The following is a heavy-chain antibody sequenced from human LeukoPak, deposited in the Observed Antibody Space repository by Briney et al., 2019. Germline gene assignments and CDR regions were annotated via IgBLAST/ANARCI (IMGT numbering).Heavy chain of an antibody. D-gene: IGHD3-3*01. V-gene: IGHV3-23*01. CDR3: AKAFRSWSPFDS. J-gene: IGHJ4*02. CDR2: ISGSGDST. CDR1: GFTFTHYA. Sequence: GGSLRLSCAASGFTFTHYAMNWVRQAPGKGLEWVSVISGSGDSTYYADAVKGRFTISRDNPKNTLYLQMNSLRGDDTAVYYCAKAFRSWSPFDSWGQGTLVTVSS.